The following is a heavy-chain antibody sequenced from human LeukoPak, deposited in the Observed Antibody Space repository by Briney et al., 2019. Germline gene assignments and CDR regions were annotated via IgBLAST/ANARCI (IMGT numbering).Heavy chain of an antibody. D-gene: IGHD7-27*01. Sequence: GGSLRLSCAASGFTFSNFGMTWVRQAPGQGLEWVSSIHGAGAVTGYADSVKGRFTTSRDNSENALYLHMDSLRADDTAVYYCARDPNGEYIGAFDFRGQGTMVTVSS. CDR1: GFTFSNFG. CDR2: IHGAGAVT. J-gene: IGHJ3*01. V-gene: IGHV3-23*01. CDR3: ARDPNGEYIGAFDF.